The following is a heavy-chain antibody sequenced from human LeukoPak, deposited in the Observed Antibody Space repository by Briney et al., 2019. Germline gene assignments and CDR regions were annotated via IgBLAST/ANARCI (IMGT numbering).Heavy chain of an antibody. V-gene: IGHV6-1*01. CDR1: GDSVSSNSAA. CDR3: ARALGYFDWFPSDY. J-gene: IGHJ4*02. CDR2: TYYRSKWYN. Sequence: SQTLSLTCAISGDSVSSNSAAWNWIRQSPSRGLEWLGRTYYRSKWYNDYAVSVKSRITINPDTSKNQFSLKLSSVTAADTAVYYCARALGYFDWFPSDYWGQGTLVTVSS. D-gene: IGHD3-9*01.